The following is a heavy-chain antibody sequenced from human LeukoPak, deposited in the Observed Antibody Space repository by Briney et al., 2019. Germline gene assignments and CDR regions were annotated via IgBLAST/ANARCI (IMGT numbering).Heavy chain of an antibody. J-gene: IGHJ4*02. CDR1: GFTFSGSA. V-gene: IGHV3-73*01. CDR3: TRWDCTTTGCYPFDY. D-gene: IGHD2-2*01. CDR2: IRDKANSYAT. Sequence: GGSLRLSCATSGFTFSGSAIHWVRQASGKGLEWVGRIRDKANSYATAYIASVKGRFTISRDDSKNTAYLQMSSLKTEDTAVYYCTRWDCTTTGCYPFDYWGQGTLVTVSS.